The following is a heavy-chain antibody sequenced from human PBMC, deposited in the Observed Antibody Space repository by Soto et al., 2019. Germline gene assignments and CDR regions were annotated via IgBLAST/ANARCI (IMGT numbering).Heavy chain of an antibody. CDR3: ARHEDYYDSSGYSNPYFDY. V-gene: IGHV5-10-1*01. CDR1: GYSFTSYW. D-gene: IGHD3-22*01. Sequence: PGESPKISCKGSGYSFTSYWISWVRQMPGKGLEWMGRIDPSDSYTNYSPSFQGHVTISADKSISTAYLQWSSLKASDTAMYYCARHEDYYDSSGYSNPYFDYWGQGTLVTVSS. J-gene: IGHJ4*02. CDR2: IDPSDSYT.